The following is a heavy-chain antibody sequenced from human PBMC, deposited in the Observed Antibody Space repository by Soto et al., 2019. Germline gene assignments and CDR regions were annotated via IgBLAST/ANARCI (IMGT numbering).Heavy chain of an antibody. CDR2: ISNGGGRTI. D-gene: IGHD2-15*01. CDR1: GLIFSDHG. J-gene: IGHJ5*02. V-gene: IGHV3-48*01. Sequence: EGQLVESGGGLVQPGGSLRLSCAASGLIFSDHGWNWVRQAPGKGLELISFISNGGGRTIYYADSVKGRFTIARDAARNSLYLPLNSPRVDDTALYSCARDVGYCSGGGCDAWCDPWGQGNLVTVSS. CDR3: ARDVGYCSGGGCDAWCDP.